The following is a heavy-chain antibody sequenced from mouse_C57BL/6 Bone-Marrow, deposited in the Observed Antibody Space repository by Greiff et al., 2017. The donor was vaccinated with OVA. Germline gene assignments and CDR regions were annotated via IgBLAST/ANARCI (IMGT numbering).Heavy chain of an antibody. CDR3: ARYSPSYYGSSLRFYAMDY. CDR1: GFNIKDYY. Sequence: EVKVVESGAELVKPGASVKLSCTASGFNIKDYYMHWVKQRTEQGLEWIGRIDPEDGETKYAPKFQGKATITADTSSNTAYLQLSSLTSEDTAVYYCARYSPSYYGSSLRFYAMDYWGQGTSVTVSS. CDR2: IDPEDGET. D-gene: IGHD1-1*01. J-gene: IGHJ4*01. V-gene: IGHV14-2*01.